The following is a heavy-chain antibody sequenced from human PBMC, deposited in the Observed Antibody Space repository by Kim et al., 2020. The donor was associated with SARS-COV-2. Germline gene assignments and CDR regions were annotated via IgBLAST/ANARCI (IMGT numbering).Heavy chain of an antibody. D-gene: IGHD3-22*01. J-gene: IGHJ4*01. CDR2: INSDGRIT. CDR3: ARVPHYDSSGYDFDQ. Sequence: GGSLRLSCAASGFTFSYHWLHWVRQAPGKGLVWVSRINSDGRITTYADSVKGRFTISRDNRKNTLYLEMNNLRVEDTAFYYCARVPHYDSSGYDFDQWG. CDR1: GFTFSYHW. V-gene: IGHV3-74*01.